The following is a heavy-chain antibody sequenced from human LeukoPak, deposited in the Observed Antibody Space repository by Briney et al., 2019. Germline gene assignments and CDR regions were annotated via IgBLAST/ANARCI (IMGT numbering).Heavy chain of an antibody. CDR3: ARARSGDGFHLDY. J-gene: IGHJ4*02. D-gene: IGHD5-24*01. Sequence: CLRLSCTASGFTFSTYPMYWVRQGPGKGLEWLAVISYDGTDKYYADSVKGRFTISRDNSKNTLYLQMNSLRAEDTAVYFCARARSGDGFHLDYWGQGTLVTVSS. CDR2: ISYDGTDK. CDR1: GFTFSTYP. V-gene: IGHV3-33*08.